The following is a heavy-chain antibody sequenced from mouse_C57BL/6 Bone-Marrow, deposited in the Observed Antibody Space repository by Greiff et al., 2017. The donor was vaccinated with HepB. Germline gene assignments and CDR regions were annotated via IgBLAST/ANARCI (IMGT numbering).Heavy chain of an antibody. V-gene: IGHV5-17*01. CDR2: ISSGSSTI. D-gene: IGHD4-1*01. J-gene: IGHJ4*01. CDR3: ARRDWGAMDY. CDR1: GFTFSDYG. Sequence: EVQLQESGGGLVKPGGSLKLSCAASGFTFSDYGMHWVRQAPEKGLEWVAYISSGSSTIYYADTVKGRFTISRDNAKNTLFLQMTSLRSEDTAMYYCARRDWGAMDYWGQETSVTVSS.